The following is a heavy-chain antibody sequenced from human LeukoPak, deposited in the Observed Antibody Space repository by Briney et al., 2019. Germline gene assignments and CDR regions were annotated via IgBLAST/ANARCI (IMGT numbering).Heavy chain of an antibody. D-gene: IGHD6-13*01. CDR3: ASANIIAADFDY. CDR1: GFTFSSYG. J-gene: IGHJ4*02. Sequence: GGSLRLSCAASGFTFSSYGMHWVRQAPGKGLEWVAFIRYDGSNKYYADSVKRRFTISRDNSKNTLNLQMNSLRAEDTAVYYCASANIIAADFDYWGQGTLVTVSS. CDR2: IRYDGSNK. V-gene: IGHV3-30*02.